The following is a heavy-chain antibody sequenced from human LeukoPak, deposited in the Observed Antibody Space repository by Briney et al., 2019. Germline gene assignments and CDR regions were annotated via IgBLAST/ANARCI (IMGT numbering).Heavy chain of an antibody. CDR2: MNGEGTTI. CDR1: GLTFRTTW. CDR3: ATARNFRFEY. D-gene: IGHD1-7*01. V-gene: IGHV3-74*01. J-gene: IGHJ4*02. Sequence: GGSLRLSCATSGLTFRTTWMHWVRQAPGKGLMWVSRMNGEGTTIDYADSVKGRFTVSRDYAENTLFLQMNNLRTEDTALYFCATARNFRFEYWGQGSLVIVSA.